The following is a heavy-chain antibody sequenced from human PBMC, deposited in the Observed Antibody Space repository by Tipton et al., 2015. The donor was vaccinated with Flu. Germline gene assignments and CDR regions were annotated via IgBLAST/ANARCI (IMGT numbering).Heavy chain of an antibody. CDR2: IYSGGTVT. Sequence: GSLRLSCVGSGFTFSDHWMHWVRQAPGKGLVWVSNIYSGGTVTNYADSVKGRFTISRDNAKNTLYLQMDNLRAEDTAVYYCAREYDSVDVWGQGTTVTVS. V-gene: IGHV3-74*01. D-gene: IGHD3-22*01. CDR1: GFTFSDHW. CDR3: AREYDSVDV. J-gene: IGHJ6*02.